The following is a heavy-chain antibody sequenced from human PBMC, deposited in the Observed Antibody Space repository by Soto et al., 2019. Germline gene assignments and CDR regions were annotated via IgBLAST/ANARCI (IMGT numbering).Heavy chain of an antibody. D-gene: IGHD4-4*01. J-gene: IGHJ4*01. Sequence: PPGKGLEWIGYIYYSENTDYNPSLKSRVTISIDTSNNQFSLTLTSVTAADTAFYYCEKDRGNRGRLFASWGPGTLVPVSS. CDR2: IYYSENT. V-gene: IGHV4-59*01. CDR3: EKDRGNRGRLFAS.